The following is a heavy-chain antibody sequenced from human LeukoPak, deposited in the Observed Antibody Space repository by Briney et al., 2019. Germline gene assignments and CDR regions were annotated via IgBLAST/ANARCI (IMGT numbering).Heavy chain of an antibody. Sequence: ASVKVSRKASGYTFTSYGISWVRQAPGQGLEWMGWISAYNGNTNYAQKLQGRVTMTTDTSTSTAYMELRSLRSDDTAVYYCASEAAAGTPYDAFDIWGQGTMVTVSS. J-gene: IGHJ3*02. D-gene: IGHD6-13*01. CDR2: ISAYNGNT. CDR3: ASEAAAGTPYDAFDI. V-gene: IGHV1-18*01. CDR1: GYTFTSYG.